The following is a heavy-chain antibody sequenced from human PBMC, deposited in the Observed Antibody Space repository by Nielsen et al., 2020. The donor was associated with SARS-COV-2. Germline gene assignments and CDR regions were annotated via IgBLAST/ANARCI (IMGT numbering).Heavy chain of an antibody. CDR2: IIPIFATA. Sequence: SVKVSCKASGGTFNNYAISWVRQAPGRGLEWMGGIIPIFATANYAQKFQGRVTMTGDTSTSTVYMEVSSLRSEDTAVFYCARSLGHPGNFDFWGQGTPVTVSS. CDR1: GGTFNNYA. CDR3: ARSLGHPGNFDF. J-gene: IGHJ4*02. V-gene: IGHV1-69*06.